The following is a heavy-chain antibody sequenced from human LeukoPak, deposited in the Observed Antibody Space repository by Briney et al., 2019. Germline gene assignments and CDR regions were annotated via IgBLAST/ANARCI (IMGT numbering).Heavy chain of an antibody. CDR2: IYTGGST. CDR3: ARDYGSGSYEISY. D-gene: IGHD3-10*01. J-gene: IGHJ4*02. V-gene: IGHV4-4*07. Sequence: SETLSLTCTVSGGSISSYYWSWIRQPAGKGLEWIGRIYTGGSTNYNPSLKSRVTMSVDTSKNQFSLKLNSVTAADTAVYYCARDYGSGSYEISYWGQGTLVTVSS. CDR1: GGSISSYY.